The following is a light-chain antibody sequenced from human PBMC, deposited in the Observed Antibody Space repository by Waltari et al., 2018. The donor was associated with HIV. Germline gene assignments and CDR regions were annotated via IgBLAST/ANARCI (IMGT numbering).Light chain of an antibody. CDR3: EVWDETRIRVV. Sequence: SVLTPPPSVSLAQGKTAPIPCEGDRAGTQSAHWYQQKSGQAPQLIIYYDSDRPSGVPARFPGANSGSAATLTIGRVEDGDEADYYCEVWDETRIRVVFGGGTQLFAL. CDR1: RAGTQS. V-gene: IGLV3-21*04. J-gene: IGLJ2*01. CDR2: YDS.